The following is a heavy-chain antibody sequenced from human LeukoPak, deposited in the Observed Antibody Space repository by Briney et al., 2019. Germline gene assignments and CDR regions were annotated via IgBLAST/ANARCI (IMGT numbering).Heavy chain of an antibody. D-gene: IGHD2-2*01. Sequence: GRSLRLSCAASGFIFSSYSMHWVRQAPGKGLEYVSVISPDGGNTYYTNSVKGRFTISRDNSKNTLYLQMGSLREEDTAVYYCAREQPAGSTDCWGQGTLVTVSS. J-gene: IGHJ4*02. CDR1: GFIFSSYS. V-gene: IGHV3-64*01. CDR2: ISPDGGNT. CDR3: AREQPAGSTDC.